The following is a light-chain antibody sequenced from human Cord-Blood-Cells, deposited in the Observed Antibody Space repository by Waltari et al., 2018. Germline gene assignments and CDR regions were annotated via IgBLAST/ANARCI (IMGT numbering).Light chain of an antibody. CDR2: GKN. CDR3: NSRDSSGNHYV. J-gene: IGLJ1*01. V-gene: IGLV3-19*01. CDR1: SLRSYY. Sequence: SSELTQDSAVSVALGQTVRIKCQGDSLRSYYASWYQQKPVQAPVLVIYGKNNRPSGIPDRFSGSSSGNTASLTITGAQAEDEADYYCNSRDSSGNHYVFGTGTKVTVL.